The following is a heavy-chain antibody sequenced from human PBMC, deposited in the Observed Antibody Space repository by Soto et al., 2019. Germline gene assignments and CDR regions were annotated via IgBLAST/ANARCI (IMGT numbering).Heavy chain of an antibody. Sequence: ASVKVSCKASGYTFTGYYIHWVRQAPGQGLEWMGYINPNIGGTKYAPRFQGRVTMTSDTSIRTAYMDLNNLRSDDTAVYYCARGGGTVVSPVPWGPVXVVT. J-gene: IGHJ5*02. CDR2: INPNIGGT. CDR1: GYTFTGYY. CDR3: ARGGGTVVSPVP. V-gene: IGHV1-2*02. D-gene: IGHD2-8*02.